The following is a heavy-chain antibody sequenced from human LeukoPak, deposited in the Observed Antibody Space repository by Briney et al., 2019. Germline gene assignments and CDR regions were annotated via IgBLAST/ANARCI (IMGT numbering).Heavy chain of an antibody. D-gene: IGHD5-18*01. CDR2: IDPIDSYT. V-gene: IGHV5-10-1*01. J-gene: IGHJ4*02. CDR1: GYRFPSYW. Sequence: GESLKISCKASGYRFPSYWITWVRQMPGKGLEWMGGIDPIDSYTTYSPSFQGHVTISADKSIATVSLQWSSLKASDAAMYYCARARVDTAMADFDYWGQGTLVTVSS. CDR3: ARARVDTAMADFDY.